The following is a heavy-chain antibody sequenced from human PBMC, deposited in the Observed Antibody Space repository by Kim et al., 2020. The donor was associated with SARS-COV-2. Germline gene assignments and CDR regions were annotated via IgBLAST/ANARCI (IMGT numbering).Heavy chain of an antibody. J-gene: IGHJ4*02. D-gene: IGHD3-22*01. Sequence: TYLQSLPGRFVFSLETSVSTAYLQINRLEAEDTAMYYCARADSSGYIFDYWGQGTLVTVSS. V-gene: IGHV7-4-1*02. CDR3: ARADSSGYIFDY.